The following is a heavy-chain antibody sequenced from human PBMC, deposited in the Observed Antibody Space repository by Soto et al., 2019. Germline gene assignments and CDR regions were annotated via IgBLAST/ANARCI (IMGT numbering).Heavy chain of an antibody. CDR2: SYYSGST. D-gene: IGHD3-10*01. J-gene: IGHJ5*02. V-gene: IGHV4-39*01. CDR1: GGSISSSSYY. Sequence: QLQLQESGPGLVKPSETLSLTCTVSGGSISSSSYYWGWIRQPPGKGLEWIGSSYYSGSTYYNPALKSRVTISVDTSKNQFSLKLSSVTAADTAVYYCARQSTSYYYGSGSYFEWGLNWFDPWGQGTLVTVSS. CDR3: ARQSTSYYYGSGSYFEWGLNWFDP.